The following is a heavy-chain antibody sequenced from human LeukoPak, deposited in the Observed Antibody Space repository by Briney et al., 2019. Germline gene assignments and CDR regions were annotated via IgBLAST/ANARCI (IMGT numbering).Heavy chain of an antibody. CDR1: GYTFTKNA. V-gene: IGHV1-3*01. J-gene: IGHJ4*02. D-gene: IGHD2-15*01. Sequence: ASVKVSCKTSGYTFTKNALHWVRQAPGQSLEWMGRIRADTGDTEYSQKFQGRVTLTRDTSATTVYVELKSLRSEDTAVYYCGRGGSSGVDYWGQGTLVTVSS. CDR3: GRGGSSGVDY. CDR2: IRADTGDT.